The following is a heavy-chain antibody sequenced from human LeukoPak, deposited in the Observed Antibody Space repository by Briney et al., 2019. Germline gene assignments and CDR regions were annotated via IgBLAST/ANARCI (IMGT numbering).Heavy chain of an antibody. CDR2: ISGSGDYT. J-gene: IGHJ5*02. CDR3: AKVTYGSGTYGAFDP. V-gene: IGHV3-23*01. D-gene: IGHD3-10*01. CDR1: GFTFSTYG. Sequence: GGSLRLSCAASGFTFSTYGMTWVRQAPGKGLEWVSTISGSGDYTYYADSVKGRFTISRDNSKNTLYLQMNSLRVEDTAIYYCAKVTYGSGTYGAFDPWGQGTLVTVSS.